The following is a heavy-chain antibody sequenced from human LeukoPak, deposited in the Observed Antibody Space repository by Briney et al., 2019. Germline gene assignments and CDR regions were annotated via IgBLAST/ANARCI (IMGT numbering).Heavy chain of an antibody. CDR3: ARRVTDTYYYYYYIDV. D-gene: IGHD2-21*02. Sequence: SETLSLTCAVYGGSFSGYYSSWIRQPPGKGLEWIGEINHSGSTNYNPSLKSRVTISVDTSKNLFSLKLSSVTAADTAVYYCARRVTDTYYYYYYIDVWGKGTTVTVSS. CDR1: GGSFSGYY. CDR2: INHSGST. V-gene: IGHV4-34*01. J-gene: IGHJ6*03.